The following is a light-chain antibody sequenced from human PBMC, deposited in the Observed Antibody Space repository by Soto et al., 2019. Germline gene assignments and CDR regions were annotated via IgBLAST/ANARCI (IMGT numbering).Light chain of an antibody. CDR1: QSVSSY. CDR3: QQRSNWFLT. J-gene: IGKJ4*01. V-gene: IGKV3-11*01. CDR2: DAS. Sequence: EIVLTQSPATLSLSPGERATLSCRASQSVSSYLAWYQQKPGQPPRLLIYDASTRATGIPARFSGSRSGTEFTLTISSLEPEDFAVYYCQQRSNWFLTFGGGTKVEIK.